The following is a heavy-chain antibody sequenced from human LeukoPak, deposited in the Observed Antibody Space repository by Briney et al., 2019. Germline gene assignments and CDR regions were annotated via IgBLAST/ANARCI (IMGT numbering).Heavy chain of an antibody. V-gene: IGHV1-46*01. CDR2: INPSGGST. D-gene: IGHD4-23*01. CDR3: ARDNSVEDTAWWFDP. CDR1: GYTFTNYY. J-gene: IGHJ5*02. Sequence: GASVKVSCKASGYTFTNYYTHWVRQAPGQGLEWMGIINPSGGSTSYAQKFQGRVTMTRDMSTSTDYMELSSLRSEDTAVYYCARDNSVEDTAWWFDPWGQGTLVTVSS.